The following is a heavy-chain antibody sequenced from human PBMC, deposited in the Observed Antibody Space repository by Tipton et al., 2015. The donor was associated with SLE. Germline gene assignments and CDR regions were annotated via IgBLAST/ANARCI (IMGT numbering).Heavy chain of an antibody. CDR2: IYTSGST. J-gene: IGHJ6*02. Sequence: TLSLTCTVSGGSISSGSYYWSWIRQPAGKGLEWIGYIYTSGSTNYNASLKSRVTISVDTSRNQFSLKLRSVTAADTAVYYCARDRGGYRYYYGMDVWGQGTLVTVSS. CDR3: ARDRGGYRYYYGMDV. V-gene: IGHV4-61*09. D-gene: IGHD3-16*01. CDR1: GGSISSGSYY.